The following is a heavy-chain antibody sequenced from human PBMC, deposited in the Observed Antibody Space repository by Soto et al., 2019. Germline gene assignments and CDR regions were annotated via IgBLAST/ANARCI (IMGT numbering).Heavy chain of an antibody. V-gene: IGHV2-5*02. J-gene: IGHJ4*02. Sequence: QITLKESGPPLVKPTQTLTLTCTFSGFSLSTSGVGVGWIRQPPGKALEWLALIYWDDDKRYSPSLQSRLTITKDTSKNQGVLTVTNMDPVDTATYYCAHRSLAVWGFDYWGQGTLVTVSS. CDR1: GFSLSTSGVG. CDR3: AHRSLAVWGFDY. D-gene: IGHD7-27*01. CDR2: IYWDDDK.